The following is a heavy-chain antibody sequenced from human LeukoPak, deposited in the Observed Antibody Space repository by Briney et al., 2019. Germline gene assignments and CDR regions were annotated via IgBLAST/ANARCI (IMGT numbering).Heavy chain of an antibody. J-gene: IGHJ4*02. Sequence: SETLSLTCALSGGSISSNNWWSWARQPPGKGLEWIGEIHHSGSTNYNASLKSRVTISVDKSKNQFSLRLTSVTAADTAVYYCVRDVGAAPDYYFDYWGQGTLVTVSS. CDR3: VRDVGAAPDYYFDY. CDR2: IHHSGST. D-gene: IGHD1-26*01. CDR1: GGSISSNNW. V-gene: IGHV4-4*02.